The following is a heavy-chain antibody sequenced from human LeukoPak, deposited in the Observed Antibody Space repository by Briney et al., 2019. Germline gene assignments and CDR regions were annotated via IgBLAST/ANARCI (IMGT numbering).Heavy chain of an antibody. V-gene: IGHV3-49*04. CDR1: GFTFGDYA. CDR3: TRTFGYYYFYMDV. D-gene: IGHD3-16*01. CDR2: IRTEAYDGAT. J-gene: IGHJ6*03. Sequence: PSGGPLRLSCAASGFTFGDYAMSWVRQAPGKGLEWVGFIRTEAYDGATDYGASVKGRFTISRDDSKNIAYLQMNSLNTEDTAVYYCTRTFGYYYFYMDVWGKGTTVIVSS.